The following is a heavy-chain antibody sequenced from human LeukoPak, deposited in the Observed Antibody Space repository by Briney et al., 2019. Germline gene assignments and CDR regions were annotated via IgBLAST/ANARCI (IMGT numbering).Heavy chain of an antibody. Sequence: ASVKVSCKASGGAFINFAISWVRQAPGQGLEWMGGVIPIFGTANYAQRFQGIVTITADESTSTVYMELSSLRSEDTAMYYCARASGDSSNYDFPKPYSYWGQGTLVTVSS. V-gene: IGHV1-69*13. CDR1: GGAFINFA. CDR2: VIPIFGTA. D-gene: IGHD3-22*01. J-gene: IGHJ4*02. CDR3: ARASGDSSNYDFPKPYSY.